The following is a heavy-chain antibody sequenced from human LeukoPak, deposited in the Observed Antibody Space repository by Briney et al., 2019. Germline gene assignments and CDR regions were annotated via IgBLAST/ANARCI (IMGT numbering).Heavy chain of an antibody. CDR3: ARASDGYYFN. Sequence: GGSLRLSCAASGFTFSSYSMNWVSQAPGKGLEWVSSISSSSSYIYYADSVKGRFTISRDNAKNSLYLQMNSLRAEDTAVYYCARASDGYYFNWGQGTLVTVSS. CDR2: ISSSSSYI. V-gene: IGHV3-21*01. J-gene: IGHJ4*02. D-gene: IGHD3-22*01. CDR1: GFTFSSYS.